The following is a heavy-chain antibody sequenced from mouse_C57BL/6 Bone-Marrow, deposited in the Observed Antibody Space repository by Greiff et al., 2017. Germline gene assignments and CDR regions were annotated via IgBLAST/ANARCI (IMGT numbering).Heavy chain of an antibody. CDR1: GFTFSSYA. J-gene: IGHJ3*01. CDR2: ISSGGDYI. Sequence: EVQRVESGAGLVKPGGSLKLSCAASGFTFSSYAMSWVRQTPEKRLEWVAYISSGGDYIYYADTVKCRFTISRDNARNTLYLQMSSLKSEDTAMYYGRRDQSTTVVATRFAYWGQGTLVTVSA. V-gene: IGHV5-9-1*02. D-gene: IGHD1-1*01. CDR3: RRDQSTTVVATRFAY.